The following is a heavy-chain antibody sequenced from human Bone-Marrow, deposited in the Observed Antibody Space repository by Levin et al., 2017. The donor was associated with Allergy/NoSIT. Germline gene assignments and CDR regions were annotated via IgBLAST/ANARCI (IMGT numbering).Heavy chain of an antibody. CDR1: GFTFSNYW. J-gene: IGHJ4*02. CDR3: ARVEFQSTFRLTRVVVVTADIDS. CDR2: IKQDGSEK. D-gene: IGHD2-21*02. V-gene: IGHV3-7*01. Sequence: GESLKISCAASGFTFSNYWMSWVRQAPGKGLEWVANIKQDGSEKYYVDSVKGRFTISRDNAKNSLYLQMSSLRGEDTAVYYCARVEFQSTFRLTRVVVVTADIDSWGQGTLVSVSS.